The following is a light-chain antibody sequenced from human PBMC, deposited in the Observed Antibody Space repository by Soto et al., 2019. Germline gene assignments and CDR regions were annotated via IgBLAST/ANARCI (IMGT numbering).Light chain of an antibody. CDR1: SSDVGGYNY. J-gene: IGLJ1*01. CDR3: RFYSRSSHSLV. Sequence: QSALTQPASVSGSPGQSITISCTGTSSDVGGYNYVSWYQQHPGKAPKLMIYEVSNRPSRVSNRFSGSKSGNTASLTISGLQAGDGAYYFCRFYSRSSHSLVFGTGTQVT. CDR2: EVS. V-gene: IGLV2-14*01.